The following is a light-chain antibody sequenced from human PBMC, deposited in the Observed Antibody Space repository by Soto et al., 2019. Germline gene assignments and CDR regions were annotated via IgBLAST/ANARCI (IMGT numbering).Light chain of an antibody. Sequence: QSALTQPAPVSGSPGQSITISCSGSSNDVGRYNYVSWHEQHPGKAPKLIIYEVSNRPSGVSSRFSGSKSGNTASLTISGLQAEDEADYFCSSYTSSNILVFGGGTKVTVL. V-gene: IGLV2-14*01. CDR2: EVS. J-gene: IGLJ3*02. CDR1: SNDVGRYNY. CDR3: SSYTSSNILV.